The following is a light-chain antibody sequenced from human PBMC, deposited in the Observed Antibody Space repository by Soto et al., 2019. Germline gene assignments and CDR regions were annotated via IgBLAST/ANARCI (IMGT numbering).Light chain of an antibody. CDR1: QSASSIY. V-gene: IGKV3-20*01. CDR3: QQYGSSSWT. CDR2: GAS. Sequence: EIVLTQSPGTLSLSPGERVTLSCRASQSASSIYLAWYQQKPGQAPRLLIYGASSRATGIPDRFSGSGSGTDFTLTISSLEPEDFAVYYCQQYGSSSWTFGQGTKVEIK. J-gene: IGKJ1*01.